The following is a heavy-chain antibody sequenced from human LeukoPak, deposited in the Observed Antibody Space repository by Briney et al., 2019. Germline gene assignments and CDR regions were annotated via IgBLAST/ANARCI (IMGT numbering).Heavy chain of an antibody. CDR2: IYYSGRT. J-gene: IGHJ4*02. Sequence: TSETLSLTCTVSGVSIGDSCWSWIRQPPGKGLEWIGYIYYSGRTNYNPSLKSRVTISMDTSKNHFSLTLSSVTAADTALYYCARGAERLTATPFDYWGQGTLIIVSS. V-gene: IGHV4-59*01. D-gene: IGHD2-21*02. CDR3: ARGAERLTATPFDY. CDR1: GVSIGDSC.